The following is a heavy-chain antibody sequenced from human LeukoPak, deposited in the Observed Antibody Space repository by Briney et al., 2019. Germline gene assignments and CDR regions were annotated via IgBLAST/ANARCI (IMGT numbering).Heavy chain of an antibody. CDR3: ARGFKDTIFGVVILGVVDDAFDI. V-gene: IGHV1-2*02. Sequence: GASVKVSCKASGYTFTRYYMHWVRQAPRQGLEWMGWINPNSGGTNYAQKFQGRVTMTRDTSISTAYMELSRLRSDDTAVYYCARGFKDTIFGVVILGVVDDAFDIWGQGTMVTVSS. D-gene: IGHD3-3*01. CDR1: GYTFTRYY. CDR2: INPNSGGT. J-gene: IGHJ3*02.